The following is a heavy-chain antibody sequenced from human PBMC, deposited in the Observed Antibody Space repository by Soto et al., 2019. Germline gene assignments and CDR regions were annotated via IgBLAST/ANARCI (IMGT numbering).Heavy chain of an antibody. CDR1: GISFSSYG. Sequence: GGSLRLSCGASGISFSSYGMHWVRQAPGKGLEWVVFISYDGSNKHYADSVKGRFTISRDNSKNTLYLQMNSLRAEDTAVYYCAKDSYYYDSSGYPQYDAFDIWGQGTMVTVSS. V-gene: IGHV3-30*18. CDR3: AKDSYYYDSSGYPQYDAFDI. CDR2: ISYDGSNK. D-gene: IGHD3-22*01. J-gene: IGHJ3*02.